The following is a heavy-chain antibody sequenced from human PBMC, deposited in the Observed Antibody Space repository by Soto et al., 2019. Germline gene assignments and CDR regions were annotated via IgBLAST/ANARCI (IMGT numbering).Heavy chain of an antibody. CDR1: GFTFISYA. J-gene: IGHJ6*02. CDR2: ISGSGGST. CDR3: AKDLRAAMAHSYYYYGIDV. Sequence: GGSLRLSCAASGFTFISYAMSWVRQAPGKGLEWVSAISGSGGSTYYADSVKGRFTISRDNSKNTLYLQMNSLRAEDTAVYYCAKDLRAAMAHSYYYYGIDVWGQGTTVTVS. D-gene: IGHD5-18*01. V-gene: IGHV3-23*01.